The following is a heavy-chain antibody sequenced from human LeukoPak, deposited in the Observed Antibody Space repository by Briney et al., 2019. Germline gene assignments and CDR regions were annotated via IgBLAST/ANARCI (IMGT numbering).Heavy chain of an antibody. CDR2: INHSGST. V-gene: IGHV4-34*01. Sequence: PSETLSLTCALYGGSFSGYYWSWIRQPPGKGLEWIGEINHSGSTNYNPSLKSRVTISVDTSKNQFSLKLSSVTAADTAVYYCARGLLREYYGSGSYYSSWGQGTLVTVSS. D-gene: IGHD3-10*01. CDR3: ARGLLREYYGSGSYYSS. J-gene: IGHJ5*02. CDR1: GGSFSGYY.